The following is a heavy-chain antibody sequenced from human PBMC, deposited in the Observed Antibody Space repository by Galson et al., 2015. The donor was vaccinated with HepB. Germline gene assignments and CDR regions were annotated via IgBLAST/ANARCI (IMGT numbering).Heavy chain of an antibody. CDR1: GFTFSSYS. Sequence: SLRLSCAASGFTFSSYSMNWVRQAPGKGLEWVSYISSSSSTIYYADSVKGRFTISRDNAKNSLYLQMNSLRDEDTAVYYCARDSVVAQGSGTVGYYGMDVWGQATTGTVSS. V-gene: IGHV3-48*02. CDR3: ARDSVVAQGSGTVGYYGMDV. D-gene: IGHD3-10*01. CDR2: ISSSSSTI. J-gene: IGHJ6*02.